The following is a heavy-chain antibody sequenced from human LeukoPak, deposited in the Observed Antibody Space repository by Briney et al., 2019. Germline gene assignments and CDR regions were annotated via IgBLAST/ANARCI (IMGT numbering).Heavy chain of an antibody. CDR2: IYYRGST. J-gene: IGHJ3*01. D-gene: IGHD3-22*01. V-gene: IGHV4-59*01. Sequence: SETLSLTCTVSGGSFTNYYWSWIRQPPGMGMDWIGYIYYRGSTNYNPSLKSRVTISLDTSRNQFSLKLTSVTPADTAVYYCARHYFDSGAYYAIDAFTVWGRGTMVTVSS. CDR3: ARHYFDSGAYYAIDAFTV. CDR1: GGSFTNYY.